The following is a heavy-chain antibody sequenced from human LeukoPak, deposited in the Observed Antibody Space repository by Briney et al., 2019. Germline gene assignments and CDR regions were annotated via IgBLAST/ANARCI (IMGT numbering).Heavy chain of an antibody. V-gene: IGHV4-34*01. J-gene: IGHJ3*02. CDR2: INHSGST. D-gene: IGHD4-11*01. CDR3: ARLHGPYDAFDI. Sequence: PSETLSLTCAVYGGSFSGYYWSWIRQPPGKGLEWIGEINHSGSTNYNPSLKSRVTISVDTSKNRFSLKLSSVTAADTAVYYCARLHGPYDAFDIWGQGTMVTVSS. CDR1: GGSFSGYY.